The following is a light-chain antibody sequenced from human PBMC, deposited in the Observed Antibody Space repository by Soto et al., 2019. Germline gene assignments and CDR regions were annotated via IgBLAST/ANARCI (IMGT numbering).Light chain of an antibody. CDR3: QQYKNLPT. Sequence: DIQMTQSPSSLSASVGDRVTIACRASQSISSYLNWYQQKPGRAPKLLIYAESNLQGGVPSRFRGSGSGTDFTFTISGLQSEDIAAYYCQQYKNLPTFGQGTRLEIK. CDR1: QSISSY. V-gene: IGKV1-33*01. CDR2: AES. J-gene: IGKJ5*01.